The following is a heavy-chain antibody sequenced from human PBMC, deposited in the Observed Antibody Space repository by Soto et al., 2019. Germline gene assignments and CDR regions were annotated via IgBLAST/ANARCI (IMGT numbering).Heavy chain of an antibody. D-gene: IGHD1-1*01. Sequence: QVQLVQSGAEVKKPGASVKVSCKASGYTFTDYYIHWVRQAPGQGLEWMGWINPNSNTDVTNYAQKFQGWVTMTSDTSITKAYLEVDRLKSDDTAVYYCARGPRKQLWVGYFDYWGQGTLVTVSS. CDR1: GYTFTDYY. V-gene: IGHV1-2*04. CDR3: ARGPRKQLWVGYFDY. J-gene: IGHJ4*02. CDR2: INPNSNTDVT.